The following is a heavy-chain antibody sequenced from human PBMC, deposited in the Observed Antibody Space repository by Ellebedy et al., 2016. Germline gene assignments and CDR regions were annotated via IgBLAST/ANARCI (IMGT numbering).Heavy chain of an antibody. J-gene: IGHJ4*02. D-gene: IGHD3-10*01. CDR2: IKQDGGEK. CDR1: GFPFSNFW. Sequence: GESLKISXAASGFPFSNFWMNWVRQTPGKGLEWVANIKQDGGEKFYVDSVKGRFTISRDNSKNTLYLQMNSLRAEDTAIYYCAKGKRGGADFDYWGQGTLVTVSS. CDR3: AKGKRGGADFDY. V-gene: IGHV3-7*03.